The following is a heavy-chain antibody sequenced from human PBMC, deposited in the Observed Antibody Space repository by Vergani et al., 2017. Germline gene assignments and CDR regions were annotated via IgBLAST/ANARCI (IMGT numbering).Heavy chain of an antibody. CDR2: ISGSGGST. CDR1: GFTFSSYA. D-gene: IGHD3-22*01. Sequence: EVQLLESGGGLVQPGGSLRLSCAASGFTFSSYAMSWVRQAPGKGLEWVSAISGSGGSTYYADSVKGRFTISRDNSKNTLYLQMNSLRAEDTAVYYCARQSSGYYYFLPNWFDPWGQGTLVTVSS. CDR3: ARQSSGYYYFLPNWFDP. V-gene: IGHV3-23*01. J-gene: IGHJ5*02.